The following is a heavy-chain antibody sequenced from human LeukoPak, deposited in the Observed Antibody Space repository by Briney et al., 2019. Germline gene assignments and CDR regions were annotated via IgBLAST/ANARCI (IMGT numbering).Heavy chain of an antibody. V-gene: IGHV3-23*01. CDR2: ITGGGTRA. Sequence: PGGSLRLSCAASGFTFSNYAMSWVRRAPGKGLEWVSSITGGGTRAYYADSVKGRFTISRDNSGYTLHLQMNSLRAEDTAVYYCASRSSIVAATVLFDYWGREPWSPSPQ. CDR1: GFTFSNYA. CDR3: ASRSSIVAATVLFDY. D-gene: IGHD6-13*01. J-gene: IGHJ4*02.